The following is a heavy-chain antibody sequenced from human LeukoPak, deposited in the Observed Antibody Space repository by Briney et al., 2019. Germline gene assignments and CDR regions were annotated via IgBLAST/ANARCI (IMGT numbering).Heavy chain of an antibody. Sequence: PGGSLRLSCAASGFTFSNYWMHWVRQAPGKGLVWVSRITSDGSSTNYADSVKGRFAISRDNAKNTLYLQMNSLRAEGTAVYYCARDGSLPDYWGQGTLVTVSS. V-gene: IGHV3-74*01. CDR1: GFTFSNYW. J-gene: IGHJ4*02. CDR3: ARDGSLPDY. CDR2: ITSDGSST.